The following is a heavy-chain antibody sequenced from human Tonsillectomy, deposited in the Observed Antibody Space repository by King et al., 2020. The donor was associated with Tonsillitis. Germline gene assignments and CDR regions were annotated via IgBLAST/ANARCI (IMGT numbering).Heavy chain of an antibody. Sequence: VQLVESGGGLVKPGGSLRLSCAASGVTFSNYYMSWIRQAPGKGLEWVSYISSSGTTIYYADSVKGRFTISRDNAKNSLYLQVNSLRAEDTAVYYCARLTTVTTWGDYWGQGTLVTVSS. D-gene: IGHD4-11*01. V-gene: IGHV3-11*01. J-gene: IGHJ4*02. CDR1: GVTFSNYY. CDR3: ARLTTVTTWGDY. CDR2: ISSSGTTI.